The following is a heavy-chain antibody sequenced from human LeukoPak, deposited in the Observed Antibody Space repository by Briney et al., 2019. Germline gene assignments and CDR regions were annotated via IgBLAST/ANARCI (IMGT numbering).Heavy chain of an antibody. CDR1: GYTLTELS. V-gene: IGHV1-69*13. CDR3: AREFPYCSGGSCYSGWFDP. CDR2: IIPIFGTA. D-gene: IGHD2-15*01. J-gene: IGHJ5*02. Sequence: SVKVSCKVSGYTLTELSMHWVRQAPGQGLEWMGGIIPIFGTANYAQKFQGRVTITADESTSTAYMELSSLRSEDTAVYYCAREFPYCSGGSCYSGWFDPWGQGTLVTVSS.